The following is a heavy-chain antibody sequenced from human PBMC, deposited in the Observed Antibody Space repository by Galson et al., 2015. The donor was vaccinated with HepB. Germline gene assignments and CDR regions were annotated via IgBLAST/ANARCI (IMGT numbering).Heavy chain of an antibody. Sequence: SLRLSCAASGFTFSSYGMHWVRQAPGKGLEWVAVISYDGSNKYYADSVKGRFTISRDNSKNTLYLQMNSLRAEDTAVYYCAKVIGGYYDFWSGFPDDFLFDSWGQGTLVTVSS. V-gene: IGHV3-30*18. J-gene: IGHJ4*02. CDR1: GFTFSSYG. CDR2: ISYDGSNK. CDR3: AKVIGGYYDFWSGFPDDFLFDS. D-gene: IGHD3-3*01.